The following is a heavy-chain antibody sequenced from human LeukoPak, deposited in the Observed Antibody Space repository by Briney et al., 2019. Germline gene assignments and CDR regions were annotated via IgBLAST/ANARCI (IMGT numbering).Heavy chain of an antibody. J-gene: IGHJ3*02. CDR3: ARESGGVEPGNAFDI. CDR1: GGSISSSSYY. V-gene: IGHV4-39*07. Sequence: SETLSLTCTVSGGSISSSSYYWGWIRQPPGKGLEWIGSIYYSGSTYYNPSLKSRVTISVDTSKNQFSLKLSSVTAADTAVYYCARESGGVEPGNAFDIWGQGTMVTASS. D-gene: IGHD2-8*02. CDR2: IYYSGST.